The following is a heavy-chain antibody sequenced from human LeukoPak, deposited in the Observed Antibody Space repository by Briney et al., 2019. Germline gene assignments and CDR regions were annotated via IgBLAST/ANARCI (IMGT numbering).Heavy chain of an antibody. CDR1: GYTFTNYG. D-gene: IGHD4-17*01. V-gene: IGHV1-18*01. J-gene: IGHJ1*01. CDR2: NSSYKGNT. Sequence: ASLKVSCTASGYTFTNYGITWGRHGHRPGHEWMGWNSSYKGNTIYAQPLQGRVPLTTDTSTNTVYMELRSLRSDDTAVYYCATEGGWGPTDYVDNVYWGQGTLVTVSS. CDR3: ATEGGWGPTDYVDNVY.